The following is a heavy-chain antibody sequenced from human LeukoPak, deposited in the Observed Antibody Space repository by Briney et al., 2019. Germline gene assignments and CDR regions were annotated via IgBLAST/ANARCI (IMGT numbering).Heavy chain of an antibody. CDR2: IYYSGST. CDR1: GGSISSYY. J-gene: IGHJ6*02. D-gene: IGHD2-21*02. CDR3: ARSRGTIVVVTATQNYGMDV. V-gene: IGHV4-59*01. Sequence: SETLSLTCTVSGGSISSYYWSWIRQPPGKGLEWIGYIYYSGSTNYNPSLKSRVTISVDTSKNQFSLKLSSVTAADTAVYYCARSRGTIVVVTATQNYGMDVWGQGTTVTVSS.